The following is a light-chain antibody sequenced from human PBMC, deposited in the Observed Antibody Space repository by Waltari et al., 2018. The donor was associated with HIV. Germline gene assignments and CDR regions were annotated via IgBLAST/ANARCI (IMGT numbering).Light chain of an antibody. CDR1: QSVLYNSNNKNF. V-gene: IGKV4-1*01. CDR2: WAS. J-gene: IGKJ2*01. Sequence: IVMTQSPDSLTVSLGERATINCKSSQSVLYNSNNKNFLAWYQQKPGQPPKLLIYWASTRESGVPERFSGSGSGTYFTLTISSLRAEDVAVYYCQQHYTTPYTFGQGTRLEIK. CDR3: QQHYTTPYT.